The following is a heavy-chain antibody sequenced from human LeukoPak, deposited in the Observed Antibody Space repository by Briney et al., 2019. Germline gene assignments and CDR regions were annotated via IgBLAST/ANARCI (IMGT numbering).Heavy chain of an antibody. D-gene: IGHD1-26*01. J-gene: IGHJ4*02. V-gene: IGHV1-58*01. CDR3: ATVPSIVGXLLDY. Sequence: SVKVSCKASGFTFTSSAVQWVRQARGQRLEWIGWIVVGSGNTNYAQKFQERVTITRDMSTSTAYMELSSLRSEDTAVYYCATVPSIVGXLLDYWGQGTLVTVSS. CDR2: IVVGSGNT. CDR1: GFTFTSSA.